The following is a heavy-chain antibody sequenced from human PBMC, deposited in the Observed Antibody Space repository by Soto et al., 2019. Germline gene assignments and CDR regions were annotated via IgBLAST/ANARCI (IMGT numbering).Heavy chain of an antibody. Sequence: GESLKISCKGSGYSFTSYWIGWVRQMPGKGLEWMGIIYPGDSDTRYSPSFQGQVTISADKSISTAYLQWSSLKASDTAMYYCARQSGICSSTSCRESVDPWGQGTLVTVSA. D-gene: IGHD2-2*01. CDR1: GYSFTSYW. CDR2: IYPGDSDT. V-gene: IGHV5-51*01. J-gene: IGHJ5*02. CDR3: ARQSGICSSTSCRESVDP.